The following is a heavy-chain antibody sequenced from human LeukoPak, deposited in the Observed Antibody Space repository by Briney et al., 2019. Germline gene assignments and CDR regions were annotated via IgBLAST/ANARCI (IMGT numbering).Heavy chain of an antibody. CDR3: AREMGVGSTMGYFYY. D-gene: IGHD1-26*01. J-gene: IGHJ4*02. CDR2: INLSAGTT. V-gene: IGHV1-46*01. CDR1: GYTLTGYY. Sequence: ASVKVSCKASGYTLTGYYMHWVRQAPGQGLEWMGVINLSAGTTNYAQKFQGRVTMTRDMSTSTVYMELSSLTSEDTAVYYCAREMGVGSTMGYFYYWGQGTLVTVSS.